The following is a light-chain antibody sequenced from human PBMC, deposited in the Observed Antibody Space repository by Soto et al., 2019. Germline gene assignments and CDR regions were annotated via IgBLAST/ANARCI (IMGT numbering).Light chain of an antibody. CDR3: QQYGRLPLS. Sequence: EIVLTQSPATLSLSPGERATLSCRASQSVGGHLAWYQQKPGQAPRLLIYDASDRATGIPARFSGSGSETDFTLTISRLEPEDFAVYFCQQYGRLPLSFGGGTKVEIK. CDR2: DAS. V-gene: IGKV3-11*01. CDR1: QSVGGH. J-gene: IGKJ4*01.